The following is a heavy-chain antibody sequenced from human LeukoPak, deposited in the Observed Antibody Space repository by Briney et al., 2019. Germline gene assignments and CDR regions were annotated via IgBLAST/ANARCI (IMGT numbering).Heavy chain of an antibody. Sequence: GGSLRLSCAASGFTFSSYWMSWVRQAPGKGLEWVANIKQDGSEKYYVDSVKGRFTISRDNAKNSLYLQMNSLRAEDTAVYYCAKYAYGSGTSFDPWGQGTLVIVSS. V-gene: IGHV3-7*01. CDR2: IKQDGSEK. CDR3: AKYAYGSGTSFDP. D-gene: IGHD3-10*01. J-gene: IGHJ5*02. CDR1: GFTFSSYW.